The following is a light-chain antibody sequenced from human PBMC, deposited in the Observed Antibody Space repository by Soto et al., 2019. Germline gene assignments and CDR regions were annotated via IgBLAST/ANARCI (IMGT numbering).Light chain of an antibody. J-gene: IGKJ1*01. Sequence: EVVMTQSPATLSVSPGERATLSCRASQSVSSNLAWYQQKPGQAPRLLIYGASTRATGIPARFSGSGSGTEFTLTTSSLQSEEGAVYYCQQYNNLPPWTFGQGPKVDIK. CDR2: GAS. CDR1: QSVSSN. CDR3: QQYNNLPPWT. V-gene: IGKV3-15*01.